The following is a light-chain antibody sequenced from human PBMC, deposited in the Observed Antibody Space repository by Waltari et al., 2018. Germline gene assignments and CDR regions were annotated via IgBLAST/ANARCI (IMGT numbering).Light chain of an antibody. V-gene: IGLV3-10*01. CDR3: YSTDRTGKQRV. CDR1: AFPITY. J-gene: IGLJ2*01. CDR2: EDN. Sequence: SYDLTQPPSVSVSTGQTARITDSRHAFPITYGYWYQQKSGQAPVLVIYEDNKRRSGIPERFSGSSSGKMVTLTISGAQVEDEGDYYCYSTDRTGKQRVFGGRTKLTVL.